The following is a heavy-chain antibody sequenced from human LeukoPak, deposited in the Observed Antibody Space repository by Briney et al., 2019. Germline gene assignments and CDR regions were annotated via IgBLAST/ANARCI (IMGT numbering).Heavy chain of an antibody. V-gene: IGHV1-18*04. D-gene: IGHD2-2*01. J-gene: IGHJ4*02. CDR1: GYSFRSYG. CDR3: ARPYCSGNICYRLDY. CDR2: FNGYNGDT. Sequence: GASVNVSCKTSGYSFRSYGLNWVRQAPGQGLEWMGWFNGYNGDTKSTQRFQGRIIMTVDTSTSTGYMELRRLTSDDTAIYYCARPYCSGNICYRLDYWGQGTLVTVSS.